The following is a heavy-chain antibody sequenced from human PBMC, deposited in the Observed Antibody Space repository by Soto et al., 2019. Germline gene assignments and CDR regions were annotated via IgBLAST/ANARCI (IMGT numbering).Heavy chain of an antibody. D-gene: IGHD3-16*01. Sequence: QVQLVESGGGVVQPGRSLRLSCAASGFTFSSYGMHWVRQAPGKGLEWVAVISYDGSNKYYADSVKSRFTISRDNSKNTLYLQMNSLRAEDTAVYYCAKDGGWLGTYWGQGTLVTVSS. J-gene: IGHJ4*02. CDR3: AKDGGWLGTY. CDR2: ISYDGSNK. CDR1: GFTFSSYG. V-gene: IGHV3-30*18.